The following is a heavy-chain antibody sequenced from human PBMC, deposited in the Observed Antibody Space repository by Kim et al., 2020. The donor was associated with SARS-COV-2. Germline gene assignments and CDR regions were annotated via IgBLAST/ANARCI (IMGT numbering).Heavy chain of an antibody. D-gene: IGHD3-16*01. Sequence: YPDSVEGRFTISRDNSKNTVYLQMNSLRVEDTALYYCAKDGATFQGNYFDFWGQGTLVTVSS. CDR3: AKDGATFQGNYFDF. J-gene: IGHJ4*02. V-gene: IGHV3-30*02.